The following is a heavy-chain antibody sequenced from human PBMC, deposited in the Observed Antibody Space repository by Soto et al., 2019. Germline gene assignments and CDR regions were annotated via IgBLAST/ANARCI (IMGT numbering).Heavy chain of an antibody. Sequence: QVQLQQWGAGLLKPSETLSLTCAVYGGSFSGYYWSWIRQPPGKGLEWIGEINNSGSTNYNPSLKSRVTISVDTSKTQFSLKLSSVTAADTAVYYCARVTGRYYYGMDVWGQGTTVTVS. CDR2: INNSGST. J-gene: IGHJ6*02. CDR3: ARVTGRYYYGMDV. CDR1: GGSFSGYY. V-gene: IGHV4-34*01.